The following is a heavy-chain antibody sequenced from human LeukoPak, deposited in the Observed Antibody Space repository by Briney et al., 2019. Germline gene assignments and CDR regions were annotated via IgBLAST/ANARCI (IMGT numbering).Heavy chain of an antibody. CDR3: ARDEKQPYYYYYGMDV. V-gene: IGHV1-2*02. D-gene: IGHD6-13*01. J-gene: IGHJ6*02. CDR2: INPNSGGT. CDR1: GYTFTGYY. Sequence: ASVTVSCKASGYTFTGYYMHWVRQAPGQGLEWMGWINPNSGGTNYAQKFQGRVTMTRDTSISTAYMELSRLRSDDTAVYCCARDEKQPYYYYYGMDVWGQGTTVTVSS.